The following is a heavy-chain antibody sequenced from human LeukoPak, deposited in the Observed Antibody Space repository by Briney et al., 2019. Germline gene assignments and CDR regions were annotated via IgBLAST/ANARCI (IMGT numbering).Heavy chain of an antibody. CDR3: TKAPGVTTGWFDP. D-gene: IGHD4-17*01. J-gene: IGHJ5*02. Sequence: GRSLRLSCAASGFRFADYAVHRVRQAPGKGLEWVSGISWNTANTGYADSVKGRFTISRDNARNSLYLQMNSLRVEDTAFYYCTKAPGVTTGWFDPWGQGTLVTVSS. V-gene: IGHV3-9*01. CDR1: GFRFADYA. CDR2: ISWNTANT.